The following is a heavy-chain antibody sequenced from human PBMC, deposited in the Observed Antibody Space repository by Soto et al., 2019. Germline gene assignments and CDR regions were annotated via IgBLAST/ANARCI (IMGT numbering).Heavy chain of an antibody. CDR3: ARDKSGDCSSTSCYTKGGMDV. D-gene: IGHD2-2*02. J-gene: IGHJ6*02. CDR1: GYTFTSYY. CDR2: INPSGGST. Sequence: EASVKVSCKASGYTFTSYYMHWVRQAPGQGLEWMGIINPSGGSTSYAQKFQGRVTMTRDTSTSTVYMELSSLRSEDTAVYYCARDKSGDCSSTSCYTKGGMDVWGQGTTVTVSS. V-gene: IGHV1-46*01.